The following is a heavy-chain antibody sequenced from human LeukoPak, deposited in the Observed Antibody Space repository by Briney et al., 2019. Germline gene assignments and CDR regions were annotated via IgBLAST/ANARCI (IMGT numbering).Heavy chain of an antibody. CDR3: ASGPFDY. J-gene: IGHJ4*02. CDR1: GGSFSGYY. V-gene: IGHV4-34*01. CDR2: INHSGST. Sequence: SETLSLTCAVYGGSFSGYYWSWIRQPPGKGLEWIGEINHSGSTNYNPSLKSRVTISVDTSKNQFSLKLSSVTAADTAVYYCASGPFDYWGQGTLVTVSS.